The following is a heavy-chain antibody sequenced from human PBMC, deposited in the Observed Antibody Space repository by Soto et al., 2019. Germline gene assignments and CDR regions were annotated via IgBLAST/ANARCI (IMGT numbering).Heavy chain of an antibody. CDR2: IWYDGSNK. CDR1: GFTFSSYG. Sequence: PGGSLRLSCAASGFTFSSYGMHWVRQAPGKGLEWVAVIWYDGSNKYYADSVKGRFTISRDNSKNTLYLQMNSLRAEDTAVYYCASDIAVAGGYYFDYWGQGTLVTVSS. CDR3: ASDIAVAGGYYFDY. V-gene: IGHV3-33*01. D-gene: IGHD6-19*01. J-gene: IGHJ4*02.